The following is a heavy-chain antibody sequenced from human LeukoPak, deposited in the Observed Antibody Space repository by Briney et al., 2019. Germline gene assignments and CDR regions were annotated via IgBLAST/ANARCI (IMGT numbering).Heavy chain of an antibody. V-gene: IGHV4-39*07. Sequence: SETLSLTCTVSGRSISSSNFYWGWIRQPPGKGLEWIGSIYYSGSTYYNPSLKSRVTISVNTSKNQFSLMLSSVTAADTAVYYRARGLYTAMVTGAFDIWGQGTMVTVSS. CDR1: GRSISSSNFY. D-gene: IGHD5-18*01. CDR2: IYYSGST. J-gene: IGHJ3*02. CDR3: ARGLYTAMVTGAFDI.